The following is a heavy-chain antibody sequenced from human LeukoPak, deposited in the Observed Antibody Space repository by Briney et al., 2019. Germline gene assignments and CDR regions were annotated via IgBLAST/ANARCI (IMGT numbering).Heavy chain of an antibody. V-gene: IGHV1-18*01. Sequence: ASVKVSCKASGYTFTSYGISWVRPAPGQGLEWMGWISAYNGNTNYAQKLQGRVTMTTDTSTSTAYMELRSLRSDDTAVYYCARDARDIVVVPAGYGMDVWGQGTTVTVSS. CDR1: GYTFTSYG. CDR2: ISAYNGNT. CDR3: ARDARDIVVVPAGYGMDV. D-gene: IGHD2-2*01. J-gene: IGHJ6*02.